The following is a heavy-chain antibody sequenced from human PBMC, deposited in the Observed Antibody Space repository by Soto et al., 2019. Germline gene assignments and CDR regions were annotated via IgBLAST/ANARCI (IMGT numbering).Heavy chain of an antibody. CDR2: INHSGST. D-gene: IGHD6-19*01. Sequence: SETLSLTCAVYGGSFSGYYWSWIRQPPGKGLEWIGEINHSGSTNYNPSLKSRVTISVDTSKNQFSLKLSSVTAADTAVYYCARDGQQWLVRRNYYYMDVWGKGTTVTVSS. CDR1: GGSFSGYY. J-gene: IGHJ6*03. CDR3: ARDGQQWLVRRNYYYMDV. V-gene: IGHV4-34*01.